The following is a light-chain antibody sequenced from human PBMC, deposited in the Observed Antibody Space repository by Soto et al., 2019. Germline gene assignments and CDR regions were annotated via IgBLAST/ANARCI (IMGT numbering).Light chain of an antibody. Sequence: QSVLTQPASVSGSPGQSITISCTGTSSDVGGYNYVSWYQQHPGKAPKLMIYDVTNRPSGVSDRLSGSKSGNTASLTISGLQAEDEADYYCSSYSNSNTPVVFGGGTKVTVL. V-gene: IGLV2-14*03. CDR2: DVT. J-gene: IGLJ2*01. CDR1: SSDVGGYNY. CDR3: SSYSNSNTPVV.